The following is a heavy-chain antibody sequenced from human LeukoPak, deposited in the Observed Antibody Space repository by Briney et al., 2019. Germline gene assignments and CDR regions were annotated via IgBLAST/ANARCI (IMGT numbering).Heavy chain of an antibody. V-gene: IGHV3-7*01. D-gene: IGHD2-2*01. Sequence: PGESLRLSCAASGLTFSSYWMSWVRQAPGKGLEWVANIKKDGIGKFYVDSVKGRFTISRDNAKNSLYLQMNSLRTEDTAMYYCARSTAVGNWYFDLWGRGTLVTVSS. CDR1: GLTFSSYW. CDR2: IKKDGIGK. J-gene: IGHJ2*01. CDR3: ARSTAVGNWYFDL.